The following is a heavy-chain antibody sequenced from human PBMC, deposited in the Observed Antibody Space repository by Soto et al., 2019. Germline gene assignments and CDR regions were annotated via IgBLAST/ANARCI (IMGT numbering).Heavy chain of an antibody. V-gene: IGHV3-23*01. CDR3: AKHSTGDYDYIWGRYYFDY. CDR2: ISGSGGST. CDR1: GFTFSSYA. Sequence: GGSLRLSCAASGFTFSSYAMSWVRQAPGKGLEWVSAISGSGGSTYYADSVKGRFTISRDNSKNPLYLQMNSRRAEDTAVYYCAKHSTGDYDYIWGRYYFDYWGQGTLVTVSS. D-gene: IGHD3-16*01. J-gene: IGHJ4*02.